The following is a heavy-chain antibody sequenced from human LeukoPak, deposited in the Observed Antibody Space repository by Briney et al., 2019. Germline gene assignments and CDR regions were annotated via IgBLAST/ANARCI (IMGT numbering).Heavy chain of an antibody. J-gene: IGHJ4*02. D-gene: IGHD3-16*02. V-gene: IGHV4-31*03. CDR1: GGSISSGGYQ. CDR3: ARALGMITFGGVIAYPHFDY. CDR2: IYYSGST. Sequence: TTSETLSLTCTVSGGSISSGGYQWSWIRQHPGKGLEWIGYIYYSGSTYYNPSLKSRVTISVDTSKNQFSLKLSSVTAADTAVYYCARALGMITFGGVIAYPHFDYWGQGTLVTVSS.